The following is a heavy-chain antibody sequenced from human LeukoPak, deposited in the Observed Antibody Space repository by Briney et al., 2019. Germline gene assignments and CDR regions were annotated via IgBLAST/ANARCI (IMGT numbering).Heavy chain of an antibody. Sequence: SGTLSLTCAVYGGSFSGYYWSWIRQPPGKGLEWIGEINHSGRTNYNPSLKSRVTISVDTSKNQFSLRLSSVTAADTAVYYCARHRYYYRSGSYYGAPYYMDVWGKGTTVTISS. J-gene: IGHJ6*03. V-gene: IGHV4-34*01. D-gene: IGHD3-10*01. CDR1: GGSFSGYY. CDR3: ARHRYYYRSGSYYGAPYYMDV. CDR2: INHSGRT.